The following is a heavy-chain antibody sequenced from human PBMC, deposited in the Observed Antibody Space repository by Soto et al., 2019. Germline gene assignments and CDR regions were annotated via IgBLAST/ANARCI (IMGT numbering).Heavy chain of an antibody. D-gene: IGHD2-21*02. V-gene: IGHV3-15*01. J-gene: IGHJ4*02. CDR3: TLHIVVVTSIHNYFNY. CDR1: GFTFTNAG. CDR2: IKSKTDGEAT. Sequence: GGSLRLSCAASGFTFTNAGRSWVRQAPGKGLEWVGRIKSKTDGEATDYAAPVKGRFTISRDDSKNTMYLQMNSLQIEDTAVYYCTLHIVVVTSIHNYFNYWGQGTLVTVSS.